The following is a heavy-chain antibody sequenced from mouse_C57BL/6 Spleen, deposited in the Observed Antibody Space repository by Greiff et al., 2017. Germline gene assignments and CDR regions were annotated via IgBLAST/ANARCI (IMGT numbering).Heavy chain of an antibody. V-gene: IGHV14-4*01. J-gene: IGHJ2*01. Sequence: EVKLVESGAELVRPGASVKLSCTASGFNIKDDYIHWVKQRPEQGLEWIGWIDPEIGDTEYASKFQGKATITSDTSSNTAYLQLSILTAEDTAVYYCSAMGVNYFDFWGQGHPPTVAS. CDR1: GFNIKDDY. CDR2: IDPEIGDT. CDR3: SAMGVNYFDF.